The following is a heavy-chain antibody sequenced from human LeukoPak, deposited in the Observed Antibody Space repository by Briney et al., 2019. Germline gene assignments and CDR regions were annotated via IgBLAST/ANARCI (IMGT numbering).Heavy chain of an antibody. CDR2: ISASNGNT. J-gene: IGHJ5*02. D-gene: IGHD3-3*01. CDR1: AYTFTSYG. V-gene: IGHV1-18*01. Sequence: ASVKVSCKASAYTFTSYGIHWVRQAPGQGLEWMGWISASNGNTNYVQKLQGRVTMTTDTSTTTAYMELRSLRSDDTAVYYCARDCHFGTYDFWSGYQNWFDPWGQGTLVTVSS. CDR3: ARDCHFGTYDFWSGYQNWFDP.